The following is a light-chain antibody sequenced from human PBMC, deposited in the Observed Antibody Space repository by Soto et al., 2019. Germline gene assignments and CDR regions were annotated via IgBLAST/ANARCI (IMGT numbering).Light chain of an antibody. CDR3: QQYNSNPWT. J-gene: IGKJ1*01. V-gene: IGKV1-5*03. Sequence: DIQMTQSPSTLSASVGDRVTITCRASQSFSTWLAWYQQKPGKAPKLLIYKAYTLESGVPSRFSGSGSGTEFTLTISSLQPDDFATYYCQQYNSNPWTFGQGTKVEI. CDR2: KAY. CDR1: QSFSTW.